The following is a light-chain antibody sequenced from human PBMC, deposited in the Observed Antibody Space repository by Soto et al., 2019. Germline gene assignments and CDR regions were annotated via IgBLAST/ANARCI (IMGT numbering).Light chain of an antibody. J-gene: IGKJ1*01. CDR3: QQYSNWPPWT. CDR1: QSVSSN. V-gene: IGKV3-15*01. CDR2: GAS. Sequence: EIVMTQSPATLSVSPGERATLSCRASQSVSSNLAWYQQKPGQAPRLLIYGASTRATGIPARFSGSGSGTDFTLAINSLQSEDFAVYYCQQYSNWPPWTFGRGTKVDIK.